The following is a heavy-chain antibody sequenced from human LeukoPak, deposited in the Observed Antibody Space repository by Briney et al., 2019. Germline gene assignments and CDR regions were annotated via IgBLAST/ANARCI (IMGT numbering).Heavy chain of an antibody. V-gene: IGHV3-49*03. J-gene: IGHJ6*03. CDR1: GCTFGDYI. CDR3: TTARIAARPPHDYYYYYYMDV. D-gene: IGHD6-6*01. Sequence: GGSLRLSCTASGCTFGDYIMIWFRQAPGKGLEWVGFIRSQALGRTTDFAASVKGRFTISRDDSKSITYLQMNSLKTEDTAVYYCTTARIAARPPHDYYYYYYMDVWGKGTTVTVSS. CDR2: IRSQALGRTT.